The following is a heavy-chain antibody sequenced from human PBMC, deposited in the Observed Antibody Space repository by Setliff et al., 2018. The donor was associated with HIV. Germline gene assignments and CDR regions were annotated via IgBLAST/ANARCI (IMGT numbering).Heavy chain of an antibody. D-gene: IGHD4-4*01. Sequence: ASVKVSCKASGYTFTSYGITWVRQAPGQGLEWMGWINPNNGATNYAQKFQGRVTMTLDTSISTAYVGLSSLRSDDTAVYYCARTDYSRVDPWGQGTLVTVSS. J-gene: IGHJ5*02. CDR2: INPNNGAT. CDR1: GYTFTSYG. CDR3: ARTDYSRVDP. V-gene: IGHV1-2*02.